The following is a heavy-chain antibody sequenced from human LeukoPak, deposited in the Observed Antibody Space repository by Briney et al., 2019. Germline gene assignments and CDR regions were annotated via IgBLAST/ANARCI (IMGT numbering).Heavy chain of an antibody. J-gene: IGHJ6*03. Sequence: SETLSLTCTVSGGSISNYYWTWIRQPPGKGLEWIGFISYSGNTNYNPSLKSRVTISLDTSKNQFSLKLSSVTAADTAVYYCARTTEGGYTYDYYYYYYMDVWGKGTTVTISS. CDR1: GGSISNYY. CDR3: ARTTEGGYTYDYYYYYYMDV. CDR2: ISYSGNT. V-gene: IGHV4-59*01. D-gene: IGHD5-18*01.